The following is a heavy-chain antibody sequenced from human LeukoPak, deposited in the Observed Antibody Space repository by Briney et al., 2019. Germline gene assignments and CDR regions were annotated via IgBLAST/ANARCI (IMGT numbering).Heavy chain of an antibody. CDR2: IYHSGST. CDR1: GYSISSGYY. V-gene: IGHV4-38-2*02. Sequence: SETLSLTCTVSGYSISSGYYWGWIRQPPGKGLEWIGSIYHSGSTYYNPSLKSRVTISVDTSKNQFSLKLSSVTAADTAVYYCARVSFGRHGYWGQGTLVTVSS. D-gene: IGHD3-10*01. J-gene: IGHJ4*02. CDR3: ARVSFGRHGY.